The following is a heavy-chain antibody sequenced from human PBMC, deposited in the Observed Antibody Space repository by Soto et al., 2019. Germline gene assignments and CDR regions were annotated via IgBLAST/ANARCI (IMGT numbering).Heavy chain of an antibody. CDR2: IWYDGSNK. CDR3: ARVFGEVLDYYYGMDV. V-gene: IGHV3-33*01. D-gene: IGHD3-10*01. CDR1: GFTFSSYG. Sequence: QVQLVESGGVVVQPGRSLRLSCAASGFTFSSYGLHWVRQAPGKGLEWVAVIWYDGSNKYYADSVKGRFTISRDNSKNTLYLQMNSLRAEDTAVYYCARVFGEVLDYYYGMDVWGQGTTVTVSS. J-gene: IGHJ6*02.